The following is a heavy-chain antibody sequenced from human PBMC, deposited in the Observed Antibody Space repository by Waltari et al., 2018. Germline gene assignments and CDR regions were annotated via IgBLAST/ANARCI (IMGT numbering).Heavy chain of an antibody. V-gene: IGHV3-53*01. CDR2: IHAGGNT. Sequence: QLVESGGGLIQPGGSLRLSCEASRFRVSYNYMSWVRQAQGKGLEWVSVIHAGGNTYYGDSVKGRFTISRDISKNTLYLQMNSLTVEDSAMYYCARAGLGSPSQWLQLFDSWGRGTLVTVSA. J-gene: IGHJ4*02. D-gene: IGHD5-12*01. CDR1: RFRVSYNY. CDR3: ARAGLGSPSQWLQLFDS.